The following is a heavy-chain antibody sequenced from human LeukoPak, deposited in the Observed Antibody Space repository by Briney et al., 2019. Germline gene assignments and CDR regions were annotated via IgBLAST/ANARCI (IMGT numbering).Heavy chain of an antibody. CDR1: GFSFSNYG. Sequence: GGSLRLSCAASGFSFSNYGMHWVRQAPGKGLEWVANIKQDGSEKYYVDSVKGRFTISRDNAKNSLYLQMNSLRAEDTAVYYCARDQDYYDSSGYYFPINYYYYYMDVWGRGTTVTISS. V-gene: IGHV3-7*01. J-gene: IGHJ6*03. CDR2: IKQDGSEK. CDR3: ARDQDYYDSSGYYFPINYYYYYMDV. D-gene: IGHD3-22*01.